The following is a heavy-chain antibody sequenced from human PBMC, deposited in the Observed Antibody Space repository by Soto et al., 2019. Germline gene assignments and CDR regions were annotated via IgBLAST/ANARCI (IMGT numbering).Heavy chain of an antibody. CDR2: IYYRGST. J-gene: IGHJ4*02. CDR1: GGSISSSDYY. D-gene: IGHD5-18*01. CDR3: ARGYSHGYYHIDY. Sequence: QVQLQESGPGLVKPSQTLSLTCTVSGGSISSSDYYWNWIRQHPGKGLEWIGYIYYRGSTYYNPSPNSRVIISVATSKGQFSLTLCSLTAADTAVYFCARGYSHGYYHIDYWGQGALVTVSS. V-gene: IGHV4-31*03.